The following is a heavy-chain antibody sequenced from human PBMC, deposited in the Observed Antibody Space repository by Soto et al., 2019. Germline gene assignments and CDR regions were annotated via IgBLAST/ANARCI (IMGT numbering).Heavy chain of an antibody. CDR3: ARDYPISIAAAGYGMDV. J-gene: IGHJ6*02. D-gene: IGHD6-13*01. CDR2: IYYSGST. V-gene: IGHV4-31*03. Sequence: PSETLSLTCTVSGGSISSGGYYWSWLRQHPGKGLEWIRYIYYSGSTYYNTYLKSRVTMSVNTSKDQFSLKLSSVTAADTAVYYCARDYPISIAAAGYGMDVWGQGTTVTVSS. CDR1: GGSISSGGYY.